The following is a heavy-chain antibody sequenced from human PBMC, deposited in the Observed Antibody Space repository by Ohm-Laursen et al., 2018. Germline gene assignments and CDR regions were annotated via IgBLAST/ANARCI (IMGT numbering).Heavy chain of an antibody. CDR3: AKDMVARTVYYYYGMDV. Sequence: SLRLSCSAAGFTFSNYAMTWVRQAPGRGLVWVSAITDGGGSTYYADSVKGRFTISRDNSKNSLYLQMNSLRAEDTALYYCAKDMVARTVYYYYGMDVWGQGTTVTVSS. CDR1: GFTFSNYA. V-gene: IGHV3-23*01. J-gene: IGHJ6*02. CDR2: ITDGGGST. D-gene: IGHD4/OR15-4a*01.